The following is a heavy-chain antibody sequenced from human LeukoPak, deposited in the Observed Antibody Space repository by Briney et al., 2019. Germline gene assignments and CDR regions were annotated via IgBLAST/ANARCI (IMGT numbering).Heavy chain of an antibody. Sequence: QSGGSLRLSCAASGFTFSNYDMHWVRQATGKGLEWVSAIGTAGDTYYPGSVKGRFTISRENAKNSLYLQMNSLRAGDTAVYYCARFTRLDSGARYFDYWGQGTLVTVSS. V-gene: IGHV3-13*01. D-gene: IGHD1-26*01. CDR2: IGTAGDT. CDR1: GFTFSNYD. CDR3: ARFTRLDSGARYFDY. J-gene: IGHJ4*02.